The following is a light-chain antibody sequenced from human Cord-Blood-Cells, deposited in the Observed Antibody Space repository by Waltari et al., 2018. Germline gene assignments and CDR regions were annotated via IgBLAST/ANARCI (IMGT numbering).Light chain of an antibody. Sequence: EIAFTHSAGTLSMARGERAPLSCRVSQSVISSYLAWYQQKPGQATRLLIYGASSRATGIPDRFSGRGSGTDFTLTISRLEPEDFAVYYCQQYGSSPLTFGRGTKVEIK. V-gene: IGKV3-20*01. J-gene: IGKJ4*01. CDR2: GAS. CDR1: QSVISSY. CDR3: QQYGSSPLT.